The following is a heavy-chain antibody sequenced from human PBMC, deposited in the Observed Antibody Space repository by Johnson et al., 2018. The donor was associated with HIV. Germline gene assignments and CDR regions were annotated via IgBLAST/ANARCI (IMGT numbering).Heavy chain of an antibody. J-gene: IGHJ3*02. CDR3: AKGSRARAVYDIWSGVPDAFDI. V-gene: IGHV3-30*18. Sequence: YDMHWVRQAPGKGLEWVAVISYDGSNKYYADSVKGRFTISRDNSKNSLYLQMNSLRPEDTAVYYCAKGSRARAVYDIWSGVPDAFDIWGQGTMVTVSS. CDR1: YD. D-gene: IGHD3-3*01. CDR2: ISYDGSNK.